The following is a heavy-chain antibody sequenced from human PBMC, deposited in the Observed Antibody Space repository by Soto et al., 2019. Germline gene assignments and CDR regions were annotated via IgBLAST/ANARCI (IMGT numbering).Heavy chain of an antibody. CDR3: ARAQVLPCGGSNCPHYDAFDL. CDR1: GGSFSSYS. J-gene: IGHJ3*01. Sequence: QVQLVQSGAEVKGPGSSVKVSCTASGGSFSSYSFSWVRQAPGQGLEWMGRIIPVIGVGNSAQNFQGRLTIRSDTSTSKVYMELTSLRAEDTAVYYCARAQVLPCGGSNCPHYDAFDLWGQGTLVTVSS. CDR2: IIPVIGVG. V-gene: IGHV1-69*02. D-gene: IGHD2-21*01.